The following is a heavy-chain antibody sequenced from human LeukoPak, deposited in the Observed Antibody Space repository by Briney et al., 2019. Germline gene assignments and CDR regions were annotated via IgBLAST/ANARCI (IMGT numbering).Heavy chain of an antibody. CDR3: ARGDDYYDSSGYYGPPFD. J-gene: IGHJ4*02. CDR2: IYPGDSDT. V-gene: IGHV5-51*01. CDR1: GYSFTSYW. D-gene: IGHD3-22*01. Sequence: GESLKIPCKGSGYSFTSYWIGWVRQMPGKGLEWMGIIYPGDSDTRYSPSFQGQVTISADKSISTAYLQWSSLKASDTAMYYCARGDDYYDSSGYYGPPFDWGQGTLVTVSS.